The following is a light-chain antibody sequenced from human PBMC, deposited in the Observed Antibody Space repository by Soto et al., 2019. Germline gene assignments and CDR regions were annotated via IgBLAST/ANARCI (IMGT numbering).Light chain of an antibody. Sequence: QSVLTQPPSASGSPGQSVTISCTGTSSDVGGYNYVSWYRQHPGKAPKLMIYEVSKRPSGVPDRFSASKSGNTASLTVSGLQAEDEADYYCNSYTGRDNAVVFGGGTQLTVL. CDR3: NSYTGRDNAVV. V-gene: IGLV2-8*01. CDR1: SSDVGGYNY. CDR2: EVS. J-gene: IGLJ2*01.